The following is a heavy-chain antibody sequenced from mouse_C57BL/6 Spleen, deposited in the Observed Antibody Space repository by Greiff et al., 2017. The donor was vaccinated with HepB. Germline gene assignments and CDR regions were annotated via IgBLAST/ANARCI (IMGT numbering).Heavy chain of an antibody. J-gene: IGHJ4*01. CDR1: GYTFTDYY. CDR3: ARSYGSSYNAMDY. CDR2: IYPGSGNT. D-gene: IGHD1-1*01. V-gene: IGHV1-76*01. Sequence: VQLQQSGAELVRPGASVKLSCKASGYTFTDYYINWVKQRPGQGLEWIARIYPGSGNTYYNEKFKGKATLTAEKSSSTAYMQLSSLTSEDSVVYFCARSYGSSYNAMDYWGQGTSVTVSS.